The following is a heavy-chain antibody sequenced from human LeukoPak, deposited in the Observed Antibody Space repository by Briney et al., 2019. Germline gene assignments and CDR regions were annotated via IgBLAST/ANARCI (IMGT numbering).Heavy chain of an antibody. J-gene: IGHJ6*03. D-gene: IGHD1-26*01. CDR3: ARDPYNGNYGDSYYYYMDV. Sequence: GGSLRLSCAASGFTFNNYGMHWVRQAPGKGLEWVAFIRYNGNNQYYADSVKGRFTISRDNSKNTLYLQMNSLKGDDTAIYYCARDPYNGNYGDSYYYYMDVWGKGTTVTISS. V-gene: IGHV3-30*02. CDR2: IRYNGNNQ. CDR1: GFTFNNYG.